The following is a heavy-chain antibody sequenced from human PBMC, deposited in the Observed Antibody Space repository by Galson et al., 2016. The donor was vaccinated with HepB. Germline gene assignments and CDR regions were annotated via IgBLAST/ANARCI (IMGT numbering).Heavy chain of an antibody. J-gene: IGHJ6*02. Sequence: SLRLSCAASGFTFSSYSMNWVRQAPGKGLEWASSISSSSSYIYYADSVKGRFTISRDNAKNSLYLQMNSLRAEDTAVYYCARWALWSSGRYREDHYYGMDVWGQGTTVTVSS. CDR3: ARWALWSSGRYREDHYYGMDV. D-gene: IGHD6-19*01. V-gene: IGHV3-21*01. CDR2: ISSSSSYI. CDR1: GFTFSSYS.